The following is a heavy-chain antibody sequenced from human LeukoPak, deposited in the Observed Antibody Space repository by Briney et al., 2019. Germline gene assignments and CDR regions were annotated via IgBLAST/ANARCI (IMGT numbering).Heavy chain of an antibody. D-gene: IGHD2-21*02. CDR3: ARSVTAANWFDP. V-gene: IGHV3-21*01. J-gene: IGHJ5*02. Sequence: GGSLRLSCAASGFTFSSYTMNWVRQAPGKGLEWISSIGGSSSTYIYYSDSVQGRFTISRDNAKNSLSLQMNSLRAEDTAVYYCARSVTAANWFDPWGQGTLVTVSS. CDR2: IGGSSSTYI. CDR1: GFTFSSYT.